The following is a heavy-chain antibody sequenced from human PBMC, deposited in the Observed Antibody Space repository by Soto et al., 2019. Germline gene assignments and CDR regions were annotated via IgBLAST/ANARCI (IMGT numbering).Heavy chain of an antibody. CDR3: ARAKFYRGVMDQFDY. D-gene: IGHD3-10*01. Sequence: QVQLQESGPQLVKPSQTLSLTCNVSGGSINTGSFFWSWIRQHPGKGLEWIGYFYYTGSTYYNPSLESRVPITADTSQNQWSLRLTSVTAADTAVYYCARAKFYRGVMDQFDYWGQGAPVTVSS. CDR2: FYYTGST. CDR1: GGSINTGSFF. J-gene: IGHJ4*02. V-gene: IGHV4-31*03.